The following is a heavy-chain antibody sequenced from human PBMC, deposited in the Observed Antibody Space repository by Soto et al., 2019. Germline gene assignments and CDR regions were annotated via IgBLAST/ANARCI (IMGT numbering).Heavy chain of an antibody. CDR1: GGSISSGGYY. V-gene: IGHV4-31*03. CDR3: ARAPYSSSWYISGPFDY. Sequence: QVQLQESGPGLVKPSQTLSLTCTVSGGSISSGGYYWSWIRQHPGKGLEWIGYIYYSGSTYYNPALKRRVTISVDPSKNQCSLKLSSVTAADTAVYYCARAPYSSSWYISGPFDYWGQGTLVTVSS. J-gene: IGHJ4*02. D-gene: IGHD6-13*01. CDR2: IYYSGST.